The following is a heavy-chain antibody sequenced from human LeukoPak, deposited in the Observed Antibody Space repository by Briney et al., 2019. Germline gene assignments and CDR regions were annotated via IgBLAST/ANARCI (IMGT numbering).Heavy chain of an antibody. V-gene: IGHV3-23*01. CDR3: ATWGGGSSSWYVMDY. J-gene: IGHJ4*02. D-gene: IGHD6-13*01. Sequence: GGSLRLSCAASGFTFSSYAMSWVRQAPGKGLEWVSAISGSGGSTYYADSVKGRFTISRDNSKNTLYLQMNSLRAEDTAVYYCATWGGGSSSWYVMDYWGQGTLVTVSS. CDR1: GFTFSSYA. CDR2: ISGSGGST.